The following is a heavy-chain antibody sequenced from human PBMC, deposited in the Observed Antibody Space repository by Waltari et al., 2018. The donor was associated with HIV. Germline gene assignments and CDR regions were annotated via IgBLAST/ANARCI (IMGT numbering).Heavy chain of an antibody. V-gene: IGHV1-18*01. J-gene: IGHJ3*02. Sequence: QVQLVQSGAEVKKPGASLKVSCKASGYSFTRYCISWVRQAPGQGLEWIGWISVYNDNTKYAQKIQDRLNMTTDSPTSTAYMELRSLRSDDTAVYYCARAPMTTVTSRGFDIWGQGTMVIVSS. CDR3: ARAPMTTVTSRGFDI. CDR1: GYSFTRYC. CDR2: ISVYNDNT. D-gene: IGHD4-17*01.